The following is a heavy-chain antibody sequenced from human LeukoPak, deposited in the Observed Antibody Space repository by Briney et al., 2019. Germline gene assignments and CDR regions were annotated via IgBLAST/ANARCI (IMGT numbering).Heavy chain of an antibody. CDR3: ARHTPHNYYGSGSYYPYYFDY. Sequence: SETLSLTCTVSGGSISSYYWSWIRQPPGKGLEWIGYIYCSGSTNYNPSLKSRVTISVDTSKNQFSLKLSSVTAADTAVYYCARHTPHNYYGSGSYYPYYFDYWGQGALVTVSS. J-gene: IGHJ4*02. V-gene: IGHV4-59*08. D-gene: IGHD3-10*01. CDR2: IYCSGST. CDR1: GGSISSYY.